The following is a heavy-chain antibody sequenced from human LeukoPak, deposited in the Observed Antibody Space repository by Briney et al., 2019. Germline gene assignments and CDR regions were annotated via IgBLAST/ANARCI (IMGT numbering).Heavy chain of an antibody. Sequence: SETLSLTCTVSGGSISSYYWSWIRQPPGKGLEWIGSIYHSGSTYYNPSLKSRVTISVDTSKNQFSLKLSSVTAADTAVYYCARLDSSGYFLYWGQGTLVTVSS. J-gene: IGHJ4*02. D-gene: IGHD3-22*01. CDR2: IYHSGST. CDR1: GGSISSYY. V-gene: IGHV4-59*08. CDR3: ARLDSSGYFLY.